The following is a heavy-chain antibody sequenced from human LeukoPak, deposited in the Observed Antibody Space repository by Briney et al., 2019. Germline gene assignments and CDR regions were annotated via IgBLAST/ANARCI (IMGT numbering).Heavy chain of an antibody. CDR2: ISSSSSYI. CDR1: GFTFSSYS. V-gene: IGHV3-21*01. Sequence: MSGGSLRLSCAASGFTFSSYSMNWVRQAPGKGLEWVSSISSSSSYIYYADSVKGRFTISRDNSKNTLYLQMHSLRAEDTAVYYCAKGLSYYYMEVWGKGTTVTVSS. J-gene: IGHJ6*03. CDR3: AKGLSYYYMEV. D-gene: IGHD5/OR15-5a*01.